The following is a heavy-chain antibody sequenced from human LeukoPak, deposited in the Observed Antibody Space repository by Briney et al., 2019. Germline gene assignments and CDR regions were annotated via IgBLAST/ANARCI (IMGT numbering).Heavy chain of an antibody. CDR3: AKATDYGDYGY. CDR1: GFTFSSYA. Sequence: QTGGPLRLSCAASGFTFSSYAMSWVRQAPGKGLEWVSAISGSGGSTYYADSVKGRFTISRDNSKNTLYLQMNSLRAEDTAVYYCAKATDYGDYGYWGQGTLVTVSS. D-gene: IGHD4-17*01. J-gene: IGHJ4*02. CDR2: ISGSGGST. V-gene: IGHV3-23*01.